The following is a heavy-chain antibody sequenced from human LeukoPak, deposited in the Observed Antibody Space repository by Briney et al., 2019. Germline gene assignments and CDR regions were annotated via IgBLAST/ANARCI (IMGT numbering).Heavy chain of an antibody. CDR2: ISGSGGST. Sequence: PGGSLRLSCAASGFTFSSYAMSWVRQAPGKGLEWVSAISGSGGSTYYADSVKGRFTISRDNSKNTLYLQMNSLRAEDTAVYYCAKELDYYYDSSAWYFDLWGRGTLVTVSS. CDR3: AKELDYYYDSSAWYFDL. V-gene: IGHV3-23*01. D-gene: IGHD3-22*01. J-gene: IGHJ2*01. CDR1: GFTFSSYA.